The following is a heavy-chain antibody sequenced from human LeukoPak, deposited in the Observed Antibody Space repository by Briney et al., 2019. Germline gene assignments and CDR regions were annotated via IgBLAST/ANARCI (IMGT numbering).Heavy chain of an antibody. V-gene: IGHV4-59*08. Sequence: SETLSLTCSVSGGSISSYYWAWIRQPPGKGLEWIGFIYYTGIISHNPSLESRVTMSVDTYDNQFSLRLNSVSAADTAVYYCARLYSSGWRSNYYFDYWGQGTMVTVPS. D-gene: IGHD6-19*01. CDR3: ARLYSSGWRSNYYFDY. J-gene: IGHJ4*02. CDR1: GGSISSYY. CDR2: IYYTGII.